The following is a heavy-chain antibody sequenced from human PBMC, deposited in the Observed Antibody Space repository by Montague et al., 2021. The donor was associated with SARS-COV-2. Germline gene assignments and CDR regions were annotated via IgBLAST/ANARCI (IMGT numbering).Heavy chain of an antibody. J-gene: IGHJ4*02. D-gene: IGHD1-26*01. V-gene: IGHV4-4*02. CDR3: ARTRGGATRYFDY. Sequence: SETLSLTCTVSGASINSYENWWSWVRQPPGKGLEWIGEIYHIGAFNYNPSLTSRVTIPIDTSRNQLSLRLSSVTAADTAVYYCARTRGGATRYFDYWGQGTLVTVPS. CDR1: GASINSYENW. CDR2: IYHIGAF.